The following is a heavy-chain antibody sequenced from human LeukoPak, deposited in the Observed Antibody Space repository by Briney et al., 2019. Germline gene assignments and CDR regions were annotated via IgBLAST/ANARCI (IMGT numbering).Heavy chain of an antibody. J-gene: IGHJ6*02. CDR2: ISSSSSYI. CDR3: ARLGFLWFGEVVGYYYYYGMDV. D-gene: IGHD3-10*01. Sequence: GGSLRLSCAASGFTFSSYSMNWVRQAPGKGLEWVSSISSSSSYIYYADSVKGRFTISRDNAKNSLYLQMNSLRAEDTAVYYCARLGFLWFGEVVGYYYYYGMDVWGQGTTVTVSS. CDR1: GFTFSSYS. V-gene: IGHV3-21*01.